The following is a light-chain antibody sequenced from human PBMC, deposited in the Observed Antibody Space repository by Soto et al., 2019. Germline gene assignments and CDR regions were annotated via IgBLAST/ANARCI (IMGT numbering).Light chain of an antibody. CDR1: SSNIGAGYH. Sequence: QSVLTQPPSVSGAPGQTVTISCPGSSSNIGAGYHVHWYQHLPGRAPKLLIYGDNNRPSGVPDRFSGSKSGTSASLAITGLQAEDEADYYCQSYDNNLSGWVFGGGTKLTVL. CDR2: GDN. CDR3: QSYDNNLSGWV. V-gene: IGLV1-40*01. J-gene: IGLJ3*02.